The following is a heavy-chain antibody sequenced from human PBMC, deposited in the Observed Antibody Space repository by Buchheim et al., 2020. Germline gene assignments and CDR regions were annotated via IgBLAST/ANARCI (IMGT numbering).Heavy chain of an antibody. Sequence: QVQLQQWGAGLLKPSETLSLTCAVYGGSFSGYYWSWIRQPPGKGLEWIGEINHSGSTNYNPSLKSRVTISVDTSKNQFSLKLSSVTAADTAVYYCVRSRYYGSKTAPRAGYFQHWGQGTL. D-gene: IGHD4-23*01. CDR2: INHSGST. V-gene: IGHV4-34*01. CDR1: GGSFSGYY. CDR3: VRSRYYGSKTAPRAGYFQH. J-gene: IGHJ1*01.